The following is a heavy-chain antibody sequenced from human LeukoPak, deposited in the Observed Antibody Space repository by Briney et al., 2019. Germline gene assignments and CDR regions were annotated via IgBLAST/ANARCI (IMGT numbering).Heavy chain of an antibody. CDR1: GFTFSSYG. J-gene: IGHJ3*02. V-gene: IGHV3-30*02. D-gene: IGHD3-10*01. CDR3: ARKAGIAMVRGSYAFDI. CDR2: IRYDGSSK. Sequence: GGSLRLSCAASGFTFSSYGMHWARQAPGKGLEWVAFIRYDGSSKYYADSVKGRFTISRDNSKNTLYLQMGSLRADDSAVYYCARKAGIAMVRGSYAFDIWGQGTMVTVSS.